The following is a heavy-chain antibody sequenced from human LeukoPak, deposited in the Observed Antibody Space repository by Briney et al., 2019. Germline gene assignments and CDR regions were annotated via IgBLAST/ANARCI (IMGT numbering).Heavy chain of an antibody. V-gene: IGHV4-4*07. Sequence: PSETLSLTCTVSGGSISSYYWSWIRQPAGKGLEWIGRIYTSGSINYNPSLKSRVTMSVDTSKNQFSLKLSSVTAADTAVYDCARVAVTNSEFDYWGQGTLVTVSS. D-gene: IGHD4-17*01. J-gene: IGHJ4*02. CDR1: GGSISSYY. CDR2: IYTSGSI. CDR3: ARVAVTNSEFDY.